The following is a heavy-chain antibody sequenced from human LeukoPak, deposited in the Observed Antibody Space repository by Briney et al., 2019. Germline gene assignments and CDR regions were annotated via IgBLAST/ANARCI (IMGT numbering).Heavy chain of an antibody. J-gene: IGHJ4*02. CDR1: GFTFSSYG. CDR3: AKGGTTMIGSTGIDY. V-gene: IGHV3-30*18. CDR2: ISYDGSNK. D-gene: IGHD3-22*01. Sequence: GGSLRLSCAASGFTFSSYGMHWVRQAPGKGLEWAAVISYDGSNKYYADSVKGRFTISRDNSKNTLYLQMNSLRAEDTAVYYCAKGGTTMIGSTGIDYWGQGTLVTVSS.